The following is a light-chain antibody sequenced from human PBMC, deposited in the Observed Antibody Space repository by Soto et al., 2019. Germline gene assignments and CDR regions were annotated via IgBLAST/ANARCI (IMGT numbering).Light chain of an antibody. CDR2: EVG. J-gene: IGLJ2*01. CDR1: SSDVGGYKY. CDR3: SSYRSGTTLVV. V-gene: IGLV2-14*01. Sequence: QSALTQPASVSGSPGQSITISCTGTSSDVGGYKYVSWYQQHPGKAPKLMIYEVGNRPSGVSQRFSGSKSGNTASLTIFGLQAEDEADYYCSSYRSGTTLVVFGGGTKLTVL.